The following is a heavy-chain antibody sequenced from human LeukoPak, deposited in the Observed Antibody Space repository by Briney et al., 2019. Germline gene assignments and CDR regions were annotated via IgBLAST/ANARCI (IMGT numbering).Heavy chain of an antibody. J-gene: IGHJ4*02. V-gene: IGHV3-74*01. CDR1: GFTFSSYW. Sequence: GGSLRLSCAASGFTFSSYWMHWVHQAPGKGLVWVSRINTDGSSTSYADSVKGRFTISRDNAKNSLYLQMNSLGAEDTAVYYCARDLGGYSSGWWVYWGQGTLVTVSS. CDR3: ARDLGGYSSGWWVY. CDR2: INTDGSST. D-gene: IGHD6-19*01.